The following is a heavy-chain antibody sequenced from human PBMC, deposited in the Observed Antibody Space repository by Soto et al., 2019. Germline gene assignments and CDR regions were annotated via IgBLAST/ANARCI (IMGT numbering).Heavy chain of an antibody. CDR3: ARGVDSWSGYLF. V-gene: IGHV4-34*01. J-gene: IGHJ4*02. Sequence: SETLSLTCALYGGSFDGYYWSWIRQSPGKGLEWIGEIHHSGSTKYNPSLKSRVSLSVDTSTKQFSLKMTSMTAADRSVYYCARGVDSWSGYLFWGQGTPVTVSS. CDR2: IHHSGST. CDR1: GGSFDGYY. D-gene: IGHD3-3*01.